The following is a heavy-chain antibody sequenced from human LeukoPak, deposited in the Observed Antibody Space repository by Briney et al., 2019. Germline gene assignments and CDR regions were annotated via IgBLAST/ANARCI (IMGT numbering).Heavy chain of an antibody. J-gene: IGHJ4*02. CDR2: IYYSGST. V-gene: IGHV4-59*01. CDR1: GGSISSYY. CDR3: ARNYYGSGSYDY. D-gene: IGHD3-10*01. Sequence: PSETLSLTCTVSGGSISSYYWSWIRQPPGKGLEWIGYIYYSGSTNYNPSLKSRVTISVGTSKNQFSLKLSSVTAADTAVYYCARNYYGSGSYDYWGQGTLVTVSS.